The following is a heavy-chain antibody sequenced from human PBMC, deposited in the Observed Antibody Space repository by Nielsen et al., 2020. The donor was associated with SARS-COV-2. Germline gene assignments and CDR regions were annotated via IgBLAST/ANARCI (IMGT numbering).Heavy chain of an antibody. J-gene: IGHJ6*03. Sequence: GESLKISCAASGFTFDDYGMSWVRQAPGKGLEWVSGINWNGGSTGYADSVKGRFTISRDNSKNTLDLQMGTLSSEDMAVYYCARATLPSGAYYMDVWGKGTTVTVSS. D-gene: IGHD6-25*01. CDR1: GFTFDDYG. CDR2: INWNGGST. V-gene: IGHV3-20*04. CDR3: ARATLPSGAYYMDV.